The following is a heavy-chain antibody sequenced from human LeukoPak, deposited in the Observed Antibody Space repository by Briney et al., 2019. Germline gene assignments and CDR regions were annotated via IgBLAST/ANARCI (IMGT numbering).Heavy chain of an antibody. D-gene: IGHD1-26*01. CDR3: ARPGYAYSGSWDAFDI. J-gene: IGHJ3*02. V-gene: IGHV5-51*01. CDR1: GYSFNTYW. CDR2: IYPGDSDT. Sequence: KNGESLKISCKGSGYSFNTYWIGWVRQMPGKGLEWMGIIYPGDSDTKYSPSFQGQVTISADKSISTAYLQWSSLKASDTAMYYCARPGYAYSGSWDAFDIWGQGTMVTVSS.